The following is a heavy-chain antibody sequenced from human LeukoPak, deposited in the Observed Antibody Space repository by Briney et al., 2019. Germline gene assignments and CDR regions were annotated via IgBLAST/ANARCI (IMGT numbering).Heavy chain of an antibody. J-gene: IGHJ4*02. V-gene: IGHV3-53*01. CDR1: GFTFSSCA. CDR2: IYSGERT. D-gene: IGHD3-16*01. CDR3: ARDWGDD. Sequence: GGSLRLSCAASGFTFSSCAMSWVRQAPGKGLEWVSVIYSGERTYYADSVKGRFTISRDNSKNTLYLQMNNLRAEDTAIYYCARDWGDDWGQGNLVTVSS.